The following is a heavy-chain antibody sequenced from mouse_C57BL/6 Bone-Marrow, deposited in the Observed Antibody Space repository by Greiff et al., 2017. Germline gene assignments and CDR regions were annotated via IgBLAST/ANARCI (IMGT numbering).Heavy chain of an antibody. V-gene: IGHV1-82*01. D-gene: IGHD6-1*01. CDR2: IYPGDGDT. CDR1: GYAFSSSW. Sequence: QVQLQQSGPELVKPGASVKISCKASGYAFSSSWMNWVKQRPGKGLEWIGRIYPGDGDTNYNGKFKGKATLTADKSSSTAYMQLSSLTSADSAVYFCARNSRVAYWGQGTLVTVSA. J-gene: IGHJ3*01. CDR3: ARNSRVAY.